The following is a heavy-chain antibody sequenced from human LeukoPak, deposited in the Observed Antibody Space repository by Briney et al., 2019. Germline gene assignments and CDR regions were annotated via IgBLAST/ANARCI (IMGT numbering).Heavy chain of an antibody. CDR3: ARVPDFCGSGACFLDF. V-gene: IGHV1-46*01. J-gene: IGHJ4*02. CDR2: IKPSSGST. CDR1: GYSFTSYY. D-gene: IGHD3-16*01. Sequence: ASVKVSCKASGYSFTSYYIDWVRQAHGQGLEWVGLIKPSSGSTSSAQKFQGRVTMTRDTSTSTVYMELRSLRSEDTAMYYCARVPDFCGSGACFLDFWGQGTLVTVSS.